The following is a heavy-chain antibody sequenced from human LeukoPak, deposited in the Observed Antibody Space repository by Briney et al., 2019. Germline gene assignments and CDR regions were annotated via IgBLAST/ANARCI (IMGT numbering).Heavy chain of an antibody. Sequence: GRSLRLSCAASGFTFSDYEMNWVRQAPGKGLEWVSYISSSGGTINYADSVKGRFTISRDNGKNSLYLQMNSLRVEDTAVYYCARGGLAAAASDFWGQGTLVTVSS. J-gene: IGHJ4*02. CDR3: ARGGLAAAASDF. CDR1: GFTFSDYE. CDR2: ISSSGGTI. D-gene: IGHD6-25*01. V-gene: IGHV3-48*03.